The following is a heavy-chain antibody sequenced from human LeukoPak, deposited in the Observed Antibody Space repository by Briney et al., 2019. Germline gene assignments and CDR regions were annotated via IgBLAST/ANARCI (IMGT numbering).Heavy chain of an antibody. V-gene: IGHV3-23*01. CDR1: GFTFSSYA. CDR3: AKAGGFCSGTSCPTDS. Sequence: GGSLRLSCAASGFTFSSYAMSWVRQAPGKGLEWVSSISGSGGSKYFADSATGRFTISRDISMNTLYLQMNSLRAEDTAVYYCAKAGGFCSGTSCPTDSWGQGTLVTVSS. J-gene: IGHJ4*02. CDR2: ISGSGGSK. D-gene: IGHD2-2*01.